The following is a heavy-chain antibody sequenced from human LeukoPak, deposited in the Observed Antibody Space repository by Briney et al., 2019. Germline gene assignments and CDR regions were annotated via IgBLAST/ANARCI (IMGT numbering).Heavy chain of an antibody. CDR3: AKDRNDSPFY. D-gene: IGHD3-22*01. V-gene: IGHV3-30*18. CDR1: GFTFSSYG. Sequence: PGGSLRLSCAASGFTFSSYGMHWVRQAPGEGLEWVAVISYDGSNKYYADSVKGRFTISRDNSKNTLYLQMNSLRAEDTAVYYCAKDRNDSPFYWGQGTLVTVSS. J-gene: IGHJ4*02. CDR2: ISYDGSNK.